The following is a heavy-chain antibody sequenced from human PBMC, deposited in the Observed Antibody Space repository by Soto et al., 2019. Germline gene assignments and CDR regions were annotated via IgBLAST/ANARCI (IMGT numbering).Heavy chain of an antibody. CDR2: MQPSTGRT. D-gene: IGHD1-26*01. J-gene: IGHJ4*02. CDR3: ARGVSAGVDY. Sequence: ASVKVSCKASGYNFTSLDINWVRQTAGQGLEWMGWMQPSTGRTGYAQKFQGRVTMTRDTSINTAYMELTTLTSDDTAFYYCARGVSAGVDYWGQGTLVTVSS. V-gene: IGHV1-8*01. CDR1: GYNFTSLD.